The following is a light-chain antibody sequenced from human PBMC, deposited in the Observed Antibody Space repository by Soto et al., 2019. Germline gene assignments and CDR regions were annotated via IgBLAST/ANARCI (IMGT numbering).Light chain of an antibody. J-gene: IGKJ1*01. CDR1: QGIGVR. CDR2: SAS. CDR3: LQVNSFPRT. V-gene: IGKV1-12*01. Sequence: IQMTQSPSTLSASIGDRVTITCRASQGIGVRLAWFQQKPGKAPQYLIQSASTLQSGVPSRFSGSGSGTEFILTINSLQPEDVAIYYCLQVNSFPRTFGKGTKVEIK.